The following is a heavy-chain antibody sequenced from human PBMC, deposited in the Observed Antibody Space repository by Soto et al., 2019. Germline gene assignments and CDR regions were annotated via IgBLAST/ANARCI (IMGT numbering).Heavy chain of an antibody. CDR2: ISYDGSNK. D-gene: IGHD6-13*01. Sequence: PGGSLRLSCAASGFTFSSYGMHWVRQAPGKGLEWVAVISYDGSNKYYADSVKGRFTISRDNSKNTLYLQMNSLRAEDTAVYYCAKDSWAAAGPSPFDYWGQGTLVTVSS. CDR1: GFTFSSYG. CDR3: AKDSWAAAGPSPFDY. J-gene: IGHJ4*02. V-gene: IGHV3-30*18.